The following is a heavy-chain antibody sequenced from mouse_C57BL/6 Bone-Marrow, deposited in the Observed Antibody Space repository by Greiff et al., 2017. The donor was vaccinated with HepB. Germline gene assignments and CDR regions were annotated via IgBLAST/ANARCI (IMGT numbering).Heavy chain of an antibody. J-gene: IGHJ3*01. D-gene: IGHD1-1*01. V-gene: IGHV1-55*01. CDR3: ARSGARSSRFAY. CDR1: GYTFTSYW. Sequence: QVQLQQPGAELVKPGASVKMSCKASGYTFTSYWITWVKQRPGQGLEWIGDIYPGSGSTNYNEKFKSKATLTVDTSSSTAYMQLSSLTSEDSAVYYCARSGARSSRFAYWGQGTLVTVSA. CDR2: IYPGSGST.